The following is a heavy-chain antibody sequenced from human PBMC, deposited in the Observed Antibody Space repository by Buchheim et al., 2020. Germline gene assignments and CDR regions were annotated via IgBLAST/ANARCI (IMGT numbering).Heavy chain of an antibody. J-gene: IGHJ6*02. CDR2: INLSGST. V-gene: IGHV4-34*01. CDR1: GGSFSGYY. CDR3: ARGDSNYGMDV. Sequence: QVQLQQWGAGLLKPSETLSLTCAVYGGSFSGYYWSWIRQPPGKGLEWIGEINLSGSTNYNPSLKSRAPTSVETVKNPFSLKLSSVTAADTAVYYCARGDSNYGMDVWGQGTT. D-gene: IGHD2-15*01.